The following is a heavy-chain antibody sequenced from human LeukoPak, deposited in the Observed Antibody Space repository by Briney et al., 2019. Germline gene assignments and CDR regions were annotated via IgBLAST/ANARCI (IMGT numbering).Heavy chain of an antibody. CDR3: ARQFAGSSGLCYDY. CDR2: IYPGDSDT. D-gene: IGHD6-19*01. Sequence: GESRRISCKGSGYSFTSYWIGWVRQMPGKGLEWMGIIYPGDSDTRYSPSFEGQVTISADKSITTAYVQWSSLKASDSAMYYCARQFAGSSGLCYDYWGQGTVVPLFS. J-gene: IGHJ4*02. V-gene: IGHV5-51*01. CDR1: GYSFTSYW.